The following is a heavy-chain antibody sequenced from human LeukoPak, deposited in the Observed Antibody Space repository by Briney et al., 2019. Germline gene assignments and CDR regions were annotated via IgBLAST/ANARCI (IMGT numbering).Heavy chain of an antibody. CDR3: ARGTAVAGGDY. CDR1: GGSFSGYY. CDR2: INHSGST. J-gene: IGHJ4*02. V-gene: IGHV4-34*01. D-gene: IGHD6-19*01. Sequence: PSETLSLTCAVYGGSFSGYYWSWIRQPPGKGLEWIGEINHSGSTNYNPSLKSRVTISVDTSKNQFSLKLSSVTAADTAVYYCARGTAVAGGDYWGQGTLVTASS.